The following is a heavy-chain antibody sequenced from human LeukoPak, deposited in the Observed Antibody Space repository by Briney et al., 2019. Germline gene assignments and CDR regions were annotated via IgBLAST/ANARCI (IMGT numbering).Heavy chain of an antibody. J-gene: IGHJ5*02. V-gene: IGHV6-1*01. Sequence: SQTLSLTCAISGDSVSSNSAAWNWIRQSPSRGLEWLGGTYYRSKWYNDYAVSVKSRITINPDKSKNQFSLQLNSVTPEDTAVYYCARDLMSLRPGWFDPWGQGTLVTVSS. D-gene: IGHD3-10*02. CDR3: ARDLMSLRPGWFDP. CDR2: TYYRSKWYN. CDR1: GDSVSSNSAA.